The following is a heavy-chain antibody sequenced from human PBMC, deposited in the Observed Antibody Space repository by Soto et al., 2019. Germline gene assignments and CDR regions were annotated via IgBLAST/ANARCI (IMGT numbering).Heavy chain of an antibody. D-gene: IGHD2-15*01. CDR2: IYYSGST. J-gene: IGHJ5*02. Sequence: SETLSLTCTVSGGSISSYYWSWIRQHPGKGQEWIGYIYYSGSTNYNPSLKSRVTISVDTSKNQFSLKLSSVTAADTAVYYCARDGQYRGSWYWFDPWGQGTLVTVSS. V-gene: IGHV4-59*12. CDR3: ARDGQYRGSWYWFDP. CDR1: GGSISSYY.